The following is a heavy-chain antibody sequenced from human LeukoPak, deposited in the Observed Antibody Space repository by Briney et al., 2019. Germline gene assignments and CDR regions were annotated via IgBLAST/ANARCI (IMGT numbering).Heavy chain of an antibody. D-gene: IGHD3-9*01. V-gene: IGHV1-24*01. CDR3: ATGGYDILTGYYGDARRGYYFDY. CDR2: FDPEDGET. CDR1: GYTLTELS. Sequence: ASVKVSCKVSGYTLTELSMHWVRQAPGKGHEWMGGFDPEDGETIYAQKFQGRVTMTEDTSTDTAYMELSSLRSEDTAVYYCATGGYDILTGYYGDARRGYYFDYWGQGTLVTVSS. J-gene: IGHJ4*02.